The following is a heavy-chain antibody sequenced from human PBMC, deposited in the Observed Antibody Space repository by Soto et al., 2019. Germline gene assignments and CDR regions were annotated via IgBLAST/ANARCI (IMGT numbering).Heavy chain of an antibody. CDR1: GFAFTHAW. D-gene: IGHD5-18*01. V-gene: IGHV3-15*01. Sequence: GGSLRLSCAASGFAFTHAWMSWARLPPGKGLEWVGLIKGRTDGGTTEFAAPVKGRFTMSRDDSKKMVFLQMNSLETEDTGVYYCTTDSAVDTTSFDYWGPGTVVTVSS. CDR2: IKGRTDGGTT. J-gene: IGHJ4*02. CDR3: TTDSAVDTTSFDY.